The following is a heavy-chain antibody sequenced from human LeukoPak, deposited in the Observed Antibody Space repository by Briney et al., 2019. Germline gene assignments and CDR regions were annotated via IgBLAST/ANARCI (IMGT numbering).Heavy chain of an antibody. V-gene: IGHV3-21*01. CDR3: ARERASGWDAFDI. CDR1: GFTFSRHS. Sequence: GGSLRLFCAASGFTFSRHSKNWVRHAPGKGLGWVSSNSSSSTYIYYADSVKGRCTIPRDNAENSPYLHMNSQLAEDTAVYYCARERASGWDAFDIWGQGTMVTVSS. D-gene: IGHD6-19*01. J-gene: IGHJ3*02. CDR2: NSSSSTYI.